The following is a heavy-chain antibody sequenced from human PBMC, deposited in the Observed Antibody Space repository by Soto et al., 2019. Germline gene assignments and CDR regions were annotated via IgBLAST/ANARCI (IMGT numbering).Heavy chain of an antibody. CDR2: IYYSGST. D-gene: IGHD3-22*01. J-gene: IGHJ3*02. V-gene: IGHV4-31*03. CDR1: GGSISSGGYY. CDR3: ARSLNTYYYDSSGYYHDAFDI. Sequence: QVQLQESGPGLVKPSQTLSLTCTVSGGSISSGGYYWSWIRQHPGKGLEWIGYIYYSGSTYYNPSLKSRVTISVDTSKNQFSLKLSSVTAADTAVYYCARSLNTYYYDSSGYYHDAFDIWGQGTMVTVSS.